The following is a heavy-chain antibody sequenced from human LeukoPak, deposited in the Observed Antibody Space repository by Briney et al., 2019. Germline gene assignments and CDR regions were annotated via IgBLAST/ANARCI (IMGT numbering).Heavy chain of an antibody. CDR3: TADPVWELLRVDY. CDR2: IKGKTDGGIK. D-gene: IGHD1-26*01. CDR1: GFTFSNAW. Sequence: GGSLRLSCAASGFTFSNAWMIWVRHAPGKGREWVGRIKGKTDGGIKDCAATVKGRFNISRDDSKNTLYLQMNSLKTEETAVYCCTADPVWELLRVDYWGQGTLVTVSS. J-gene: IGHJ4*02. V-gene: IGHV3-15*01.